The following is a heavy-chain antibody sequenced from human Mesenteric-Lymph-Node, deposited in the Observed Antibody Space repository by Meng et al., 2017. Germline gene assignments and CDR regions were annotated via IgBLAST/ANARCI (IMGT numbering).Heavy chain of an antibody. V-gene: IGHV1-69*06. D-gene: IGHD3-16*01. J-gene: IGHJ4*02. CDR1: GGTFSSYA. CDR2: IIPIFGTA. CDR3: ARDSRGGVADY. Sequence: SVQVSCKTSGGTFSSYAISWVRQAPGQGLEWMGGIIPIFGTANYAQKFQGRVTITADKSTSTAYMELSSLRSEDTAVYYCARDSRGGVADYWGQGTLVTVSS.